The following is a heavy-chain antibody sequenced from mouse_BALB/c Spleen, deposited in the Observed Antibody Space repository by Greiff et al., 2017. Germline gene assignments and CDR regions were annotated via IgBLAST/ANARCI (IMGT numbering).Heavy chain of an antibody. CDR1: GFTFSSYG. CDR2: ISSGGSYT. CDR3: ARHEDGNYYFDY. Sequence: EVNLVESGGDLVKPGGSLKLSCAASGFTFSSYGMSWVRQTPDKRLEWVATISSGGSYTYYPDSVKGRFTISRDNAKNTLYLQMSSLKSEDTAMYYCARHEDGNYYFDYWGQGTTLTVSS. J-gene: IGHJ2*01. D-gene: IGHD2-1*01. V-gene: IGHV5-6*01.